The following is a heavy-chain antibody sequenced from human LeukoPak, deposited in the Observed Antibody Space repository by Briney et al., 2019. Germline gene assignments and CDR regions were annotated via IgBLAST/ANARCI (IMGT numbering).Heavy chain of an antibody. V-gene: IGHV3-30*18. Sequence: GTSLRLSCAVSGFTIRIYGMHWVRQAPGKGLEWVAMISHDGGAKYYGDSVRGRFTISRDDSKNTLYLQMNSLSTEDTALYYCAKDWGSSDWYNYFDPWGQGTLVTVSS. CDR1: GFTIRIYG. CDR2: ISHDGGAK. CDR3: AKDWGSSDWYNYFDP. D-gene: IGHD6-19*01. J-gene: IGHJ5*02.